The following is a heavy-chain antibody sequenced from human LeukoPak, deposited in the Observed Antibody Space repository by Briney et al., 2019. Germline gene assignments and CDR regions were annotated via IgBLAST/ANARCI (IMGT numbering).Heavy chain of an antibody. CDR1: GVNFNPYY. D-gene: IGHD6-19*01. CDR2: IGLHGYPL. CDR3: ARKDFSNGSFTY. V-gene: IGHV3-11*04. Sequence: PGGSLRLSCVVSGVNFNPYYMSWIRQAPGKGLEWISYIGLHGYPLDYADSVKGRFTISRDNAKDSLYLDMTSLTAEDTAVYYCARKDFSNGSFTYWGRGTLVTVSS. J-gene: IGHJ4*02.